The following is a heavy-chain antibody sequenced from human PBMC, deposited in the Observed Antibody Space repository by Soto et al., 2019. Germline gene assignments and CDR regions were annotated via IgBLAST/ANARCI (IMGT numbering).Heavy chain of an antibody. CDR1: GYTFTSYA. CDR2: INAGNGNT. D-gene: IGHD3-16*02. CDR3: ARQGVRLGELSFYWCDP. V-gene: IGHV1-3*01. Sequence: QVHLVQSGAEVKKPGASVKVSCKASGYTFTSYAMHWVRQAPGQMLEWMGWINAGNGNTKYSQKFQCRVTITRDPSACTAYMELSSMRSEDTAVYYCARQGVRLGELSFYWCDPWGQGTLVTVSS. J-gene: IGHJ5*02.